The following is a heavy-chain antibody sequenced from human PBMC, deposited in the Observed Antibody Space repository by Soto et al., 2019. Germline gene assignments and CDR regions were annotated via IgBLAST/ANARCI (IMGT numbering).Heavy chain of an antibody. Sequence: GGSLRLSCAASGFTFSSYSMNWVRQAPGKGLEWVSSISSSSSYIYYADSVKGRFTISRDNAKNSLYLQMNSLRAEDTAVYYCARVSRRPTYSYGDYFDYWGQGTLVTVSS. D-gene: IGHD4-17*01. J-gene: IGHJ4*02. V-gene: IGHV3-21*01. CDR3: ARVSRRPTYSYGDYFDY. CDR2: ISSSSSYI. CDR1: GFTFSSYS.